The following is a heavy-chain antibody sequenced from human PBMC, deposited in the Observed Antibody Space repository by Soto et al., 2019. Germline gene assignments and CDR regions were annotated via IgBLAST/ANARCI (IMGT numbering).Heavy chain of an antibody. J-gene: IGHJ4*02. CDR3: AVGGMLAAAGDY. CDR2: INAGNGNA. CDR1: GYTFTSYS. V-gene: IGHV1-3*01. Sequence: QVQLVQSGAEVKKPGASVKVSCKASGYTFTSYSVHWVRQAPEQRLEWMGRINAGNGNAKYSQKFQGRVSITRDTSASTAYMELSSLRSEDTAVYYCAVGGMLAAAGDYWGQGTLVTVSS. D-gene: IGHD6-13*01.